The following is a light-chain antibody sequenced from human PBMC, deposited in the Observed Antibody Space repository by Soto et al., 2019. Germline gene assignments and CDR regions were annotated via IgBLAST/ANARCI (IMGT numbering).Light chain of an antibody. CDR3: QQYNSYSEA. J-gene: IGKJ1*01. CDR1: QSINIW. Sequence: DIQMTQSPSTLSASVIDRVTITFRASQSINIWLAWYQQKPGRAPKLLISKASTLESGVPSRFSGSGSGTEFTLTISSLQPDDFATYYCQQYNSYSEAFGQGTKVDIK. V-gene: IGKV1-5*03. CDR2: KAS.